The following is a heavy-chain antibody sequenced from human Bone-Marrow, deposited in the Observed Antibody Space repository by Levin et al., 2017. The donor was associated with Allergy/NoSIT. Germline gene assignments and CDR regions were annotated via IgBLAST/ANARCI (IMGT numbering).Heavy chain of an antibody. Sequence: SETLSLTCTASGTSIIGNYWSWIRQPAGKGLEWIGRVYGSDSTEYNPSLKSRVTMSLDTSKNQFSLKLTSVTAADTAVYYCARGDPSGATYFSYWGLGILVTVS. CDR2: VYGSDST. J-gene: IGHJ4*02. CDR1: GTSIIGNY. V-gene: IGHV4-4*07. CDR3: ARGDPSGATYFSY. D-gene: IGHD3-10*01.